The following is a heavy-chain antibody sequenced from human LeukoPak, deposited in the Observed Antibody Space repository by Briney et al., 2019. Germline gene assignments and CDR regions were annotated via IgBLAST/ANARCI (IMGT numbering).Heavy chain of an antibody. CDR3: ARGIPYYYDSSGYSQNWFDP. V-gene: IGHV3-30*16. CDR1: GFTFSSYA. Sequence: GRSLRLSCAASGFTFSSYAMHWVRQAPGKGLEWVAVISYDGSNKYYADSVKGRFTISRDNSKNTLYLQMNSLRAEDTAMYYCARGIPYYYDSSGYSQNWFDPWGQGTLVTVSS. D-gene: IGHD3-22*01. J-gene: IGHJ5*02. CDR2: ISYDGSNK.